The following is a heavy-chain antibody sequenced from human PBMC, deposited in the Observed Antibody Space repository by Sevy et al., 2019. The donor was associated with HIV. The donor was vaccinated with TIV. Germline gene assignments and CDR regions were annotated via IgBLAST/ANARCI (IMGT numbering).Heavy chain of an antibody. Sequence: GGSLRLSCAASGFTFSSYSMNWVRQAPGKGLEWVSYISSSSSTIYYADSVKGRFTISRDNAKNSLYLQMNSLRDEDTAVYYCARDRKYYYDSSGYYGSGNYYFDYWGQRTLVTVSS. CDR3: ARDRKYYYDSSGYYGSGNYYFDY. CDR1: GFTFSSYS. CDR2: ISSSSSTI. D-gene: IGHD3-22*01. V-gene: IGHV3-48*02. J-gene: IGHJ4*02.